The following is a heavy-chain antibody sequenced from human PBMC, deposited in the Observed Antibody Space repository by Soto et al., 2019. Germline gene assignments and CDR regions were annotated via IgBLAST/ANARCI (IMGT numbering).Heavy chain of an antibody. D-gene: IGHD5-18*01. CDR1: GGSISSGGYY. J-gene: IGHJ4*02. Sequence: QVQLQESGPGLVKPSQTLSLTCTVSGGSISSGGYYWSWIRQHPGKGLEWIGYIDYSGSTYYNPSLKSRVTISVDTSKNQFSLKLSSVTAADTAVYYCARGGTGYSYGYYFDYWGQGTLVTVSS. CDR3: ARGGTGYSYGYYFDY. CDR2: IDYSGST. V-gene: IGHV4-31*03.